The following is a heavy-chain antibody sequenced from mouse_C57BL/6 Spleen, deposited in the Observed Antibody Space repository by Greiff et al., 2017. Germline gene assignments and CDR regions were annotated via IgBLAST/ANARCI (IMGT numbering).Heavy chain of an antibody. D-gene: IGHD1-1*01. CDR1: GFTFSDYY. CDR3: ASSLYGSSYDYAIDD. CDR2: ISNGGGST. V-gene: IGHV5-12*01. J-gene: IGHJ4*01. Sequence: EVKLVESGGGLVQPGGSLKLSCAASGFTFSDYYMYWVRQTPEKRLEWVAYISNGGGSTYYPDTVKGRFTISRDNAKNTLYLQMSRLKSEDTAMYYCASSLYGSSYDYAIDDWGQGTSVTVSS.